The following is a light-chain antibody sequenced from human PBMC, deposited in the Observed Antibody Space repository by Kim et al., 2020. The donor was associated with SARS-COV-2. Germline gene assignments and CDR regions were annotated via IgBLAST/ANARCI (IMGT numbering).Light chain of an antibody. CDR3: SSRDISGDLWV. V-gene: IGLV3-19*01. J-gene: IGLJ3*02. CDR1: SLRRYD. Sequence: LEQTVRIICQGDSLRRYDADWYRHKQGQAPILVIYGKDKRPSGIPDRFSGSTSGNTASLTITGAQAEDGADYYCSSRDISGDLWVFGGGTKVTVL. CDR2: GKD.